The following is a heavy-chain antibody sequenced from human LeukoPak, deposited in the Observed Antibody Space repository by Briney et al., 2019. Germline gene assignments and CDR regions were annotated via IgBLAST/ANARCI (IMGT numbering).Heavy chain of an antibody. D-gene: IGHD3-3*01. CDR3: ARAGVVAGRAFDI. J-gene: IGHJ3*02. CDR1: DVSISSASYY. Sequence: SETLPLTCTVSDVSISSASYYWSWIRQPAGEGLEWIGRIYTSGSTHYNPSLKSRVTISVDTSKNQFSLKLSSVTAADTAVYYCARAGVVAGRAFDIWGQGTMVTVSS. CDR2: IYTSGST. V-gene: IGHV4-61*02.